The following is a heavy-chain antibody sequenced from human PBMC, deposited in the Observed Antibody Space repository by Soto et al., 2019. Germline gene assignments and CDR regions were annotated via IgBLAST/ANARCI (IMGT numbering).Heavy chain of an antibody. Sequence: GGALRLPWDASGFAYSSYWMNWVRQAPGKGLEWVASIAEDGSEEYYVDSVKRRFTISRDNSKNSVYLQMNSLRVEDTAVYFCVRVLQVTTPHYCMDVPGPGTTGTLFS. CDR2: IAEDGSEE. CDR1: GFAYSSYW. V-gene: IGHV3-7*05. D-gene: IGHD2-21*02. J-gene: IGHJ6*02. CDR3: VRVLQVTTPHYCMDV.